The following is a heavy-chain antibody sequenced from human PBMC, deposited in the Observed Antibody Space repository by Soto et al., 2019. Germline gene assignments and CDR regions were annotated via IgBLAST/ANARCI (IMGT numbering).Heavy chain of an antibody. V-gene: IGHV1-8*01. CDR1: GYTFTSYD. Sequence: QVQLVQSGAEVKKPGASVKVSCKASGYTFTSYDINWVRQATGQGLEWMGWMNPNSGNTGYAQKFQGRVTMTRNTSISTAYMELSSLRSEDTAVYYCARGDWVATIEGLQYYFDYWGQGTLVTVSS. J-gene: IGHJ4*02. CDR3: ARGDWVATIEGLQYYFDY. CDR2: MNPNSGNT. D-gene: IGHD5-12*01.